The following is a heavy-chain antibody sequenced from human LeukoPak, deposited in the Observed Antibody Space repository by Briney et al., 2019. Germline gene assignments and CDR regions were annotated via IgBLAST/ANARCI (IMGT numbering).Heavy chain of an antibody. CDR3: AKDKRGYSGYSNLFDY. CDR1: GFTFSSYE. J-gene: IGHJ4*02. D-gene: IGHD5-12*01. V-gene: IGHV3-23*01. Sequence: GGSLRLSCAASGFTFSSYEMNWVRQAPGKGLEWLSGISGSGGSTFYADSVKGRFTISRDNSKNTLYLQMNNLRAEDTAVYYCAKDKRGYSGYSNLFDYWGQGTLVTVSS. CDR2: ISGSGGST.